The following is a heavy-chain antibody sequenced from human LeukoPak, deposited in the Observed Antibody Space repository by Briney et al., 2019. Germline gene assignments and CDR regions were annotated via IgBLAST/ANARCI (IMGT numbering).Heavy chain of an antibody. CDR3: ARGLEMATIEFDY. D-gene: IGHD5-24*01. Sequence: ASVEVSCKASGYTFTSYDINWVRQATGQGLEWMGWMNPNSGNTGYAQKFQGRVTITRNTSISTAYMELSSLRSEDTAVYYCARGLEMATIEFDYWGQGTLVTVSS. CDR2: MNPNSGNT. CDR1: GYTFTSYD. V-gene: IGHV1-8*03. J-gene: IGHJ4*02.